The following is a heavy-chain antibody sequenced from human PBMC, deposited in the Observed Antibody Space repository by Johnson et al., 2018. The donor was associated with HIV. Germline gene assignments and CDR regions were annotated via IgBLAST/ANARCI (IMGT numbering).Heavy chain of an antibody. CDR3: ARDAPDSGSYHAFDI. D-gene: IGHD1-26*01. CDR1: GFTFDDYA. Sequence: QVQLVESGGGLVQPGRSLRLSCAASGFTFDDYAMHWVRQAPGKGLEWVAVISYDGSNKYYADSVKGRFTISRDNSKNTLYLQMNSLRAEDTAVYYCARDAPDSGSYHAFDIWGQGTMVTVSS. CDR2: ISYDGSNK. V-gene: IGHV3-30*04. J-gene: IGHJ3*02.